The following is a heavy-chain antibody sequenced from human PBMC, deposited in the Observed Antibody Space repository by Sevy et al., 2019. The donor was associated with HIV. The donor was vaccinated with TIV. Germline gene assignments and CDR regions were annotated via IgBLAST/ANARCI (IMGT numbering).Heavy chain of an antibody. J-gene: IGHJ4*02. CDR2: VNSDGSST. Sequence: GALRLSCAASGFTFSSYWMHWVRQAPGKGLVWVSRVNSDGSSTSYADSVKGRFTISRDNAKNKLYLQMNSLRAEDTAVYYCARGDAAGNFDYCGQGPLVTVSS. D-gene: IGHD6-13*01. V-gene: IGHV3-74*01. CDR1: GFTFSSYW. CDR3: ARGDAAGNFDY.